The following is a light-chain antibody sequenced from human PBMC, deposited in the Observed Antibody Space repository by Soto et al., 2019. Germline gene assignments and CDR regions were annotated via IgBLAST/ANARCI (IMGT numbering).Light chain of an antibody. CDR1: QSVSNY. CDR2: DAS. V-gene: IGKV3-11*01. Sequence: EIVLTQSPATLSLSPGERATLSCRASQSVSNYLAWYQQKPGQAPRLLIYDASNGATGIPARFSGSGSGTDFTLTISTREPEDVAVYYCQQHINRLSFGGGTKVEIK. CDR3: QQHINRLS. J-gene: IGKJ4*01.